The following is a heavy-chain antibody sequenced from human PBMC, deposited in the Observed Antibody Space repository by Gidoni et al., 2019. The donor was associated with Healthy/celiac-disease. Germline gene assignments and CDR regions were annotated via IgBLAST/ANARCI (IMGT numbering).Heavy chain of an antibody. CDR2: ISWNSGSI. V-gene: IGHV3-9*01. CDR1: GFTFDDYA. J-gene: IGHJ6*02. Sequence: EVQLVESGGGLVQPGRSLRLSCAASGFTFDDYAMHWVRQAPGKGLEWVSGISWNSGSIGYADSVKGRFTISRDNAKNSLYLQMNSLRAEDTALYYCAKDSGSGPVAAPGVYYYGMDVWGQGTTVTVSS. D-gene: IGHD2-15*01. CDR3: AKDSGSGPVAAPGVYYYGMDV.